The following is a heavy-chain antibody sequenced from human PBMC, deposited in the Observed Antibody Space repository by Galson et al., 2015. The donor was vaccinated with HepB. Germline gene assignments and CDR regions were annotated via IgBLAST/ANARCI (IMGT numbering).Heavy chain of an antibody. CDR2: ISAYNGNT. CDR3: ARDHSKGGYFQH. CDR1: GYTFTSYG. V-gene: IGHV1-18*01. D-gene: IGHD3-16*01. J-gene: IGHJ1*01. Sequence: SVKASCKASGYTFTSYGISWARQAPGQGLEWMGWISAYNGNTNYAQKLQGRVTMTTDTSTSTAYMELRSLRSDDTAVYYCARDHSKGGYFQHWGQGTLVTVSS.